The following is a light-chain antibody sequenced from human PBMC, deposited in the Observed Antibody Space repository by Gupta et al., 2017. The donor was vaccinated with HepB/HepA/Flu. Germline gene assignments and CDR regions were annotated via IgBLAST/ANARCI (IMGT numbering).Light chain of an antibody. CDR2: GGS. V-gene: IGKV3-20*01. CDR1: QSISSTN. Sequence: EIVLTQSPGTLSLSPGERATLSCRASQSISSTNLAWYQQMSGQAPRLLIYGGSSRGTGIPDRFSGSGSGTEFTLTISRREPEDFAVYYCQHEGSSPWTFGQGTKVEIK. J-gene: IGKJ1*01. CDR3: QHEGSSPWT.